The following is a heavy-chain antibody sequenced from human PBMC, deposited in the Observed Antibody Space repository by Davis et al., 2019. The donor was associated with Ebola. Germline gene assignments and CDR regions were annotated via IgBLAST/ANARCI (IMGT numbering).Heavy chain of an antibody. CDR3: ARVGYSSGWYSSDY. CDR2: INTNTGNP. CDR1: GEMCTSYY. J-gene: IGHJ4*02. V-gene: IGHV7-4-1*02. D-gene: IGHD6-19*01. Sequence: AASVKVSCKASGEMCTSYYMHWVRQAPGQGLEWMGWINTNTGNPTYAQGFTGRFVFSLDTSVSTAYLQISSLKAEDTAVYYCARVGYSSGWYSSDYWGQGTLVTVSS.